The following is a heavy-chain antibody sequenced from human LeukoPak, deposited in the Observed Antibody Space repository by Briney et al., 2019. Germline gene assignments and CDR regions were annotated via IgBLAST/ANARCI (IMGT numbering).Heavy chain of an antibody. CDR2: MKQDGSEK. D-gene: IGHD2-21*02. V-gene: IGHV3-7*01. CDR1: GFTFSSYW. J-gene: IGHJ4*02. Sequence: GGSLRLSCAASGFTFSSYWMSWVRQAPGKGLEWVANMKQDGSEKYYVDSVKGRFTTSRDNAKNSLYLQMNSLRADDTAVYYCAREPDCGGDCYLIDYWGQGTLVTVSS. CDR3: AREPDCGGDCYLIDY.